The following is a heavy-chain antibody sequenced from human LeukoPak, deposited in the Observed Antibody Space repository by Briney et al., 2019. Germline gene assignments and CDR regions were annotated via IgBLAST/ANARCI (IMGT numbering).Heavy chain of an antibody. V-gene: IGHV1-46*01. D-gene: IGHD2/OR15-2a*01. J-gene: IGHJ4*02. Sequence: VASVKVSCKASGYTFTSYYIHWVRQAPGQGLEWMGIINPSGGSTSYAQKFQGRVTMTRNTSISTAYMELSSLRSEDTAVYYCARSPAGNKDYWGQGTLVTVSS. CDR3: ARSPAGNKDY. CDR2: INPSGGST. CDR1: GYTFTSYY.